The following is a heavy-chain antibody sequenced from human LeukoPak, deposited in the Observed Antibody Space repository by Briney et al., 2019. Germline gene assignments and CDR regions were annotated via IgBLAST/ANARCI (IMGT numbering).Heavy chain of an antibody. CDR3: ARGGRGSSWFDN. CDR1: GFTFRDYT. Sequence: PGGSLRLSCAASGFTFRDYTMYWVRQAAGEGLEWVSAIGTAGDTYYPGSVKGRFTISRENAKNSLYLQMNSLRAGDTAVYYCARGGRGSSWFDNWGQGTLVTVSS. J-gene: IGHJ4*02. V-gene: IGHV3-13*01. D-gene: IGHD6-13*01. CDR2: IGTAGDT.